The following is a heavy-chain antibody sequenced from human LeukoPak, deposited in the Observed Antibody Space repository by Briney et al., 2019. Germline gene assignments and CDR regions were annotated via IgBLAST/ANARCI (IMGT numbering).Heavy chain of an antibody. CDR1: GYTFTGYY. CDR2: INPNSGGT. J-gene: IGHJ5*02. CDR3: ARGKLAAPGRTEYNWFDL. D-gene: IGHD6-13*01. Sequence: AASVKVSSTASGYTFTGYYTRWGRQAPGQGLEWMGWINPNSGGTNYAQKFQGRVTMPRDTSITTAYMELSGLRSDDTAIYYCARGKLAAPGRTEYNWFDLCVQGSLVTVSS. V-gene: IGHV1-2*02.